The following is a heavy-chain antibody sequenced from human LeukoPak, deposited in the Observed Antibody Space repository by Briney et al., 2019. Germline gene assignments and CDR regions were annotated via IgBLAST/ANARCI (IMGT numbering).Heavy chain of an antibody. D-gene: IGHD1-26*01. CDR1: GFTFSSYW. J-gene: IGHJ4*02. CDR3: ATVGAGGSLDY. V-gene: IGHV3-74*01. Sequence: GGSLRLSCAASGFTFSSYWMHWVRQAPGKGLVWVSRINSDGSSTSYADSVKGRFTISRDNPKNTLYPQMNSLRAEDMAVYYCATVGAGGSLDYWGQGTLVTVSS. CDR2: INSDGSST.